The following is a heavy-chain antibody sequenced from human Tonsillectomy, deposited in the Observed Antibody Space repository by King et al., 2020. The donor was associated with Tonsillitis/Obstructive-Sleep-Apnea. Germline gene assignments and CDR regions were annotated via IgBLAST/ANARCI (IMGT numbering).Heavy chain of an antibody. CDR2: INWNGGRT. Sequence: EVQLQESGGGVVRPGGSLRLSCAASGFTFDDYGMSWVRQAPGRGLEWVSGINWNGGRTGFAVFVKGRFTISRDNAKNSLYLQMNSLRAEDTALYYCARGSSSYYYYYMDVWGKGTTVTVSS. CDR1: GFTFDDYG. CDR3: ARGSSSYYYYYMDV. V-gene: IGHV3-20*04. J-gene: IGHJ6*03. D-gene: IGHD6-13*01.